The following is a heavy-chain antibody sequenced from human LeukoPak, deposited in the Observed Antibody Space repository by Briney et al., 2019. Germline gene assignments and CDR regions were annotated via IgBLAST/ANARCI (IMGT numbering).Heavy chain of an antibody. V-gene: IGHV1-18*01. D-gene: IGHD1-26*01. CDR2: IRSQNGAT. J-gene: IGHJ3*02. Sequence: ASVTVSCRASGYTFHTYDITWVRQAPGQGLEWMGWIRSQNGATNYAQKLQGRVTMTTDASTSTVHMELRSLRSDDTAVYYCARVGRSGSPGAFDIWGQGIMVIVSA. CDR1: GYTFHTYD. CDR3: ARVGRSGSPGAFDI.